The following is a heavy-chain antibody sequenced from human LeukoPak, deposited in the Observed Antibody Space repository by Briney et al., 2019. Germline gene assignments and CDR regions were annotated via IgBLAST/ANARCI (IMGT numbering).Heavy chain of an antibody. J-gene: IGHJ4*02. D-gene: IGHD2-2*01. CDR2: IKQDGSEK. CDR3: AKGSSTSRPYYFDN. Sequence: GGSLRLSCAASGFTFSSYWMSWVRQAPGKGLEWVANIKQDGSEKYYVDSVKGRFTISRDNSKNTLYLQMNSLRAEDTAIYYCAKGSSTSRPYYFDNWGQGTLVTVSS. V-gene: IGHV3-7*03. CDR1: GFTFSSYW.